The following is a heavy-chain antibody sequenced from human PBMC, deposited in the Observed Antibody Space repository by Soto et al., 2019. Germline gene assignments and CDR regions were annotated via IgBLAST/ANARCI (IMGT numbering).Heavy chain of an antibody. J-gene: IGHJ6*02. CDR1: GGSISSSNW. CDR2: IYHSGST. V-gene: IGHV4-4*02. D-gene: IGHD3-3*01. CDR3: ARDRDFWSGPYGMDV. Sequence: QVQLQESGPGLVKPSGTLSLTCAVSGGSISSSNWWSWVRQPPGKGLEWIGEIYHSGSTNYNPSLTSRVTISVGKSKNQFSLKLSSVTAADTAVYYCARDRDFWSGPYGMDVWGQGTTVTVSS.